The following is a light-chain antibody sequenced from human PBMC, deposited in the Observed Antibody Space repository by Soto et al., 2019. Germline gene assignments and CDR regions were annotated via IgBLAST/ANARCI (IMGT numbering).Light chain of an antibody. CDR2: DVT. Sequence: QSVLTQPASVSGSPGQSITISCTGTSSDVGGYNYVSRYQQHPGKAPKLMIYDVTNRPSGVSNRFSGSKSGNTASLTISGLQAEDEADYYCSSYTRSSTHVFGTGTKLTVL. CDR3: SSYTRSSTHV. CDR1: SSDVGGYNY. J-gene: IGLJ1*01. V-gene: IGLV2-14*03.